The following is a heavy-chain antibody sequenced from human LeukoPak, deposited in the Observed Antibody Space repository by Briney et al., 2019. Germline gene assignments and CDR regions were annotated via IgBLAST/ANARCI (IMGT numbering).Heavy chain of an antibody. D-gene: IGHD2-2*01. Sequence: SETLSLTCTVSGGSISSGGYYWSWIRQHPGKGLEWIGYIYYSGSTYYNPSLESRVTISVDTSKNQFSLKLGSVTAADTAVYYCARGGGIVVVPAAIPAVDYYYYGMDVWGQGTTVTVSS. J-gene: IGHJ6*02. V-gene: IGHV4-31*03. CDR1: GGSISSGGYY. CDR2: IYYSGST. CDR3: ARGGGIVVVPAAIPAVDYYYYGMDV.